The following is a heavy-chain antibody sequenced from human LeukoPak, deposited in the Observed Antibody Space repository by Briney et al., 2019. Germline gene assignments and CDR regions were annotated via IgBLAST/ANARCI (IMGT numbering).Heavy chain of an antibody. D-gene: IGHD2-2*01. V-gene: IGHV3-23*01. J-gene: IGHJ4*02. Sequence: GGSLRLFCTTSGFTFSSSAMSWVRQAPGKGLERVSDINSSGGRTYYADSVKGRFTISRDNAKNSLYLQMNSLRAEDTAVYYCARGVRPVAMRNYFDYWGQGTLVTVSS. CDR3: ARGVRPVAMRNYFDY. CDR2: INSSGGRT. CDR1: GFTFSSSA.